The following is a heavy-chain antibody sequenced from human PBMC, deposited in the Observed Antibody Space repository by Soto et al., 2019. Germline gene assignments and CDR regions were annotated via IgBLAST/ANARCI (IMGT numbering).Heavy chain of an antibody. CDR1: GGSVSSGSYY. Sequence: SETLSLTCTVSGGSVSSGSYYWSWIRQPPGKGLEWIGYIYYSGSTNYNPSLKSRVTISVGTSKNQFSLKLSSVTAADTAVYYCARDFYCSGGSCYSDPWFDPWGQGTLVTVSS. CDR3: ARDFYCSGGSCYSDPWFDP. CDR2: IYYSGST. V-gene: IGHV4-61*01. D-gene: IGHD2-15*01. J-gene: IGHJ5*02.